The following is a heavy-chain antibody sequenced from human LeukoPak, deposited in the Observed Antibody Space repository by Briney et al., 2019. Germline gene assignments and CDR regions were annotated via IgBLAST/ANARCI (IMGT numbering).Heavy chain of an antibody. CDR2: IYYSGST. D-gene: IGHD3-22*01. CDR3: ARRGYDSSGYLDY. CDR1: GGSISSGGYY. J-gene: IGHJ4*02. Sequence: SETLSLTCTVSGGSISSGGYYWSWIRQHPGKGLEWIGYIYYSGSTYYNPSLKSRVTISVDTSKNQFSLKLSSVTAADTAVYYCARRGYDSSGYLDYWGQGTLVTVSS. V-gene: IGHV4-31*03.